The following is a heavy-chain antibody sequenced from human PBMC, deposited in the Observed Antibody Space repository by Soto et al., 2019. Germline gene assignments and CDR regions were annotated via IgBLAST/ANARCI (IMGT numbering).Heavy chain of an antibody. CDR1: GYTFTSYG. D-gene: IGHD2-15*01. V-gene: IGHV1-18*01. CDR3: PRDRYCSGGSCYHFDY. CDR2: SSAYNGNT. Sequence: QVQLVQSGAELKKPWASVKVSCKASGYTFTSYGISWVRQAPGQGIEWMGWSSAYNGNTNYAHKPQGRVTMTTDTSTSTAYMELRSLRADDTAVYYCPRDRYCSGGSCYHFDYWGQGTLVTVSS. J-gene: IGHJ4*02.